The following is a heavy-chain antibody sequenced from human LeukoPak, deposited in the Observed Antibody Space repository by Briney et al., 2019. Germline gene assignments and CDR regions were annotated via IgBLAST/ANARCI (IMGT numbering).Heavy chain of an antibody. D-gene: IGHD5-24*01. V-gene: IGHV1-69*05. J-gene: IGHJ4*02. CDR2: IIPIFGTA. CDR3: ARDPGDGWLQLGY. Sequence: SVEVSCKASGGTFSSYAISWVRQAPGQGLEWMGGIIPIFGTANYAQKFQGRVTITTDESTSTAYMELSSLRSEDTAVYYCARDPGDGWLQLGYWGQGTLVTVSS. CDR1: GGTFSSYA.